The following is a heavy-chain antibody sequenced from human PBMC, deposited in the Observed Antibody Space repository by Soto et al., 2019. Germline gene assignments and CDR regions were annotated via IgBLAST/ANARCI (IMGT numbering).Heavy chain of an antibody. J-gene: IGHJ4*02. V-gene: IGHV3-30*18. CDR2: ISYDGSNK. CDR3: AKDRYYYDSSGSPDRIDY. Sequence: SLRLSCAASGFTFTNYGMHWVRQAPGKGLEWVAVISYDGSNKYYADSVKGRFTISRDNSKNTLYLQMNSLRAEDTAVYYCAKDRYYYDSSGSPDRIDYWGQGTLVTVSS. D-gene: IGHD3-22*01. CDR1: GFTFTNYG.